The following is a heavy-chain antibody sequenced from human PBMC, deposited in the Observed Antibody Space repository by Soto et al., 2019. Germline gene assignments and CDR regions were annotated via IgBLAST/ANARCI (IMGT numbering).Heavy chain of an antibody. Sequence: PSETLSLTCAVSGYSMTSGFYWGWIRQAPGKGLEWVGSVYHSGASYYNPSLQSRVTISVDTSKNQFSLKLNSMTAADTGTYYCERERRLMRPTGWLEPCGQGLQVTVSS. CDR1: GYSMTSGFY. J-gene: IGHJ5*02. V-gene: IGHV4-38-2*02. CDR2: VYHSGAS. CDR3: ERERRLMRPTGWLEP. D-gene: IGHD6-25*01.